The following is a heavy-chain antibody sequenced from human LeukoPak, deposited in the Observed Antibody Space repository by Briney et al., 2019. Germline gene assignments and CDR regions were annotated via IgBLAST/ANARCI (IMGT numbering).Heavy chain of an antibody. Sequence: KPSETLSLTCTVSGGSISTYFWSWTRQPPGKGLEWIGYIYYSGSTNYNPSLKSRVTISVDTSKNQFSLKLSSVTAADTAVYYCASETNYDSSGYVFDYWGQGTLVTVSS. CDR1: GGSISTYF. CDR3: ASETNYDSSGYVFDY. V-gene: IGHV4-59*01. CDR2: IYYSGST. D-gene: IGHD3-22*01. J-gene: IGHJ4*02.